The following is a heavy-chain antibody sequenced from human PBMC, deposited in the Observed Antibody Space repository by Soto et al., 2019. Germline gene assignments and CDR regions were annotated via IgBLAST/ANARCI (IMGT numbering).Heavy chain of an antibody. V-gene: IGHV3-53*01. CDR2: LYDVDGT. Sequence: AGSLGLSCAASIFSVSSKKSLPCVRQAPGKGLEWVSALYDVDGTFYADSVKGRFTTSGDSSRTIVYLQMNSLRPDDTAVYYCATWHLRENAYDIWGQGTAVTVSS. CDR3: ATWHLRENAYDI. D-gene: IGHD4-17*01. CDR1: IFSVSSKKS. J-gene: IGHJ3*02.